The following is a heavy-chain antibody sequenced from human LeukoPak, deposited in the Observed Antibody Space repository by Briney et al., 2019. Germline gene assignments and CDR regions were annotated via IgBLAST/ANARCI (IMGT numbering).Heavy chain of an antibody. D-gene: IGHD3-3*01. CDR2: INHSGST. CDR1: GGSFSGYY. J-gene: IGHJ4*02. V-gene: IGHV4-34*01. Sequence: SETLSLTCAVYGGSFSGYYWSWIRQPPGKGLEWIGEINHSGSTNYNPSLKSRVTISVDTSKNQFSLKLGSVTAADTAVYYCARGQYYDFWGGYYRSYYFDYWGQGTLVTVSS. CDR3: ARGQYYDFWGGYYRSYYFDY.